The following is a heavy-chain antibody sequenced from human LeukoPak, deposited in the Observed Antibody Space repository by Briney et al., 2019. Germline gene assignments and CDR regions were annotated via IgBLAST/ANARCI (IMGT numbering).Heavy chain of an antibody. CDR2: IRYDGSNK. V-gene: IGHV3-30*02. D-gene: IGHD6-19*01. CDR3: AKSGSGWYQGGSDFDY. J-gene: IGHJ4*02. Sequence: SGGSLRLSCAASGFTFSSYGMHWVRQAPGKGLEWVAFIRYDGSNKYYADSVKGRFTISRDNSKNTLYLQMNSLRAEDTAVYYCAKSGSGWYQGGSDFDYWGQGTPVTVSS. CDR1: GFTFSSYG.